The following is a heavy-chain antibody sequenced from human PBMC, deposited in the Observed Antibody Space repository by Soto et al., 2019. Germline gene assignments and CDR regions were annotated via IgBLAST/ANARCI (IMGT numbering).Heavy chain of an antibody. CDR3: VKDDSYCSSSCCYPEMFDY. D-gene: IGHD2-2*01. V-gene: IGHV3-64D*08. CDR1: GFTFISYA. CDR2: ISSNGGRT. J-gene: IGHJ4*02. Sequence: SGGSLRLSCSASGFTFISYAMHWVRQAPWKGLEYVSAISSNGGRTYYADSVKGRFTISRDNSKNALYLPMSSLRAEDTAVYYCVKDDSYCSSSCCYPEMFDYWGEATLVTVSS.